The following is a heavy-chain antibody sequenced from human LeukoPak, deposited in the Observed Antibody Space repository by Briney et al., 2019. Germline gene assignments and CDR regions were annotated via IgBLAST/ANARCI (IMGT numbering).Heavy chain of an antibody. J-gene: IGHJ6*03. CDR3: AKDEWYQLLFHYYYYMDV. D-gene: IGHD2-2*01. CDR2: ISGSGGST. CDR1: GFTFSSYA. Sequence: PGGSLRLSCAASGFTFSSYAMSWVRQAPGKGLEWVSAISGSGGSTYYADSVKGRFTISRDNSKNTLYLQMNSLRAEDTAVYYCAKDEWYQLLFHYYYYMDVWGKGTTVTVSS. V-gene: IGHV3-23*01.